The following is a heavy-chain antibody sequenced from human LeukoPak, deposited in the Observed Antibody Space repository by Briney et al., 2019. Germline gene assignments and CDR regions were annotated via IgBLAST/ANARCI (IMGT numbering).Heavy chain of an antibody. V-gene: IGHV3-21*01. J-gene: IGHJ4*02. CDR2: ISSSSSYI. D-gene: IGHD3-22*01. Sequence: GGSLRLSCAASGFTFSSYSMNWVRQAPGKGPEWVSSISSSSSYIYYADSVKGRFTISRDNAKNSLYLQMNSLRAEDTAVYYCARGEDYYDSSGYYYDFDYWGQGTLVTVSS. CDR3: ARGEDYYDSSGYYYDFDY. CDR1: GFTFSSYS.